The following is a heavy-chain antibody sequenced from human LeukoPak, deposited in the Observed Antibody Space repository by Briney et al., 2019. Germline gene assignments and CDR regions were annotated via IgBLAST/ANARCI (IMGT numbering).Heavy chain of an antibody. J-gene: IGHJ4*02. V-gene: IGHV3-15*01. Sequence: GGSLRLSCAASGFTFSNAWLNWVRQAPGKGLEWVGHITSKTDGGTTDYAAHVKGRFTISRDDSKNTLFLQMNSRKTEDTAVYYCTLPWGSGGYYDYWGQGTLVTVSS. CDR2: ITSKTDGGTT. D-gene: IGHD3-10*01. CDR3: TLPWGSGGYYDY. CDR1: GFTFSNAW.